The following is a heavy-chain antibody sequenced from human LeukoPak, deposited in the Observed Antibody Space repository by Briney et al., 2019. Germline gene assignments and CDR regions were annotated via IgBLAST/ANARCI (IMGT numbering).Heavy chain of an antibody. CDR2: IYHSGST. V-gene: IGHV4-38-2*01. J-gene: IGHJ4*02. CDR1: GYSISSGYY. D-gene: IGHD3-3*01. CDR3: ARLDYDFWSGYYGFDY. Sequence: SETLSLTCVVSGYSISSGYYGGWIRHPPGKGLEWIGSIYHSGSTYYNPSLKSRVSISVDTSKNQFSLKLSSVTAADTAVYYCARLDYDFWSGYYGFDYWGQGTLVTVSS.